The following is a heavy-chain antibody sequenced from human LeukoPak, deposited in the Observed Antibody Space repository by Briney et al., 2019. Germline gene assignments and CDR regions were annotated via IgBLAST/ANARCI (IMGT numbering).Heavy chain of an antibody. CDR2: ISYSGRT. J-gene: IGHJ4*02. CDR3: ARLHSGIRPPDY. CDR1: GGSISSTSYY. D-gene: IGHD1-26*01. V-gene: IGHV4-39*01. Sequence: SETLSLTCTVSGGSISSTSYYWGWVRQPPGKGLEWIGSISYSGRTYYNPSVKSRVTLSVDTPKNQLSLKLSSLTAADTAMYYCARLHSGIRPPDYWGQGTLVTVSS.